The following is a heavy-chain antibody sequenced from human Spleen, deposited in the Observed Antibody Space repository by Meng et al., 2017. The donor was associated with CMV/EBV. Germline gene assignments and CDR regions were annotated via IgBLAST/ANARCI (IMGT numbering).Heavy chain of an antibody. Sequence: VQQQQWGAGLLKPSETLSLTCTVSGGSISSGGFYWSWIRQHPGKGLEWIGYIYYSGSTYYNPSLRSRVAISIDTSKNQFSLKLTSVTAADTAVYFCAGTNYGDYNWFDPWGQGTLVTVAS. CDR1: GGSISSGGFY. CDR3: AGTNYGDYNWFDP. V-gene: IGHV4-31*03. D-gene: IGHD4-17*01. CDR2: IYYSGST. J-gene: IGHJ5*02.